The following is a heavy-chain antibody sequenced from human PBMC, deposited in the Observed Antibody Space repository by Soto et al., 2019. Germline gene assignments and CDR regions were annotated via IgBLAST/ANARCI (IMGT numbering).Heavy chain of an antibody. CDR2: IIPIFGTA. CDR3: ARDWRYCTNGVCYTDYHYYGMDV. D-gene: IGHD2-8*01. J-gene: IGHJ6*02. V-gene: IGHV1-69*13. Sequence: SVKVSCKASGGTFSSYAISWVRQAPGQGLEWMGGIIPIFGTANYAQKFQGRVTITADESTSTAYMELSSLRSEDTAVYYCARDWRYCTNGVCYTDYHYYGMDVWGQGTTVTVSS. CDR1: GGTFSSYA.